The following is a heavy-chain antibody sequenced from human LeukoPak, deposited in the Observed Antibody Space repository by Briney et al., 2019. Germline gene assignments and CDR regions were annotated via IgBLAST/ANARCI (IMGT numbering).Heavy chain of an antibody. CDR2: IDGDGRRV. CDR3: AIGPESNYFDS. CDR1: GLAFSTYW. Sequence: GGSLRLSVTASGLAFSTYWLHWVRQAPGKGLVWVSRIDGDGRRVTYVDSVRGRFTVSRDNSKKTLYLQMNSLTDGDTAVYFCAIGPESNYFDSWGQGTLVTVS. V-gene: IGHV3-74*03. J-gene: IGHJ4*02.